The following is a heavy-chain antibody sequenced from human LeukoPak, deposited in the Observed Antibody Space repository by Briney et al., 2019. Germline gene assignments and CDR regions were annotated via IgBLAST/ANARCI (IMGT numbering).Heavy chain of an antibody. D-gene: IGHD5-18*01. CDR2: IYYSGST. Sequence: SETLSLACTVSGGSISVYYWSWIRQHPGKGLEWIGYIYYSGSTYYNPSLKSRVTISVDTSKNQFSLKLSSVTAADTAVYYCARVGYSYGGYFDYWGQGTLVTVSS. CDR3: ARVGYSYGGYFDY. V-gene: IGHV4-31*03. CDR1: GGSISVYY. J-gene: IGHJ4*02.